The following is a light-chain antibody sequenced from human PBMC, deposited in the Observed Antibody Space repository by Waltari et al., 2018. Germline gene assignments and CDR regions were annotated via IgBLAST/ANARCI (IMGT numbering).Light chain of an antibody. V-gene: IGLV2-23*02. CDR2: EVN. CDR3: CSYAGSGIYV. J-gene: IGLJ1*01. CDR1: SSDVGSYNL. Sequence: QSALTQPASVSGSPGQSITVSCTGTSSDVGSYNLVSWFQQYPDTAPKLIIFEVNKRPSGVSNRFSGSKSGNTASLTIPGLQAGDEADYYCCSYAGSGIYVFGTGAKVTVL.